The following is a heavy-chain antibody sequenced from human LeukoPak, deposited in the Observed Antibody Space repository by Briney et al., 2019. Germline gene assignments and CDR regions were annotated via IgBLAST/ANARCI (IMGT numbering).Heavy chain of an antibody. J-gene: IGHJ4*02. Sequence: GGSLRLSCAASGFTFSSYGMHWVRQAPGKGLEWVAFIRYDGSNKYYADSVKGRFTISRDNSKNTLYLQMNSLRAEDTAVYYCAKDNSGWSHYFNYWGQGTLVTVSS. D-gene: IGHD6-19*01. V-gene: IGHV3-30*02. CDR2: IRYDGSNK. CDR3: AKDNSGWSHYFNY. CDR1: GFTFSSYG.